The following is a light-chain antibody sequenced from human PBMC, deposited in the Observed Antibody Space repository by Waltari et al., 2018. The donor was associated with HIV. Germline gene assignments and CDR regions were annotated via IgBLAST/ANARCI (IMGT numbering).Light chain of an antibody. CDR1: QSVSHN. J-gene: IGKJ2*01. CDR2: GAS. V-gene: IGKV3D-15*01. CDR3: QQYNNWPPNYT. Sequence: EIVMTPSPATLSVSPGERATLSCRASQSVSHNLAWYQHKPGQAPRLLIYGASTRATGIPARFSGSGSGTEFTLSISSLQSEDFAVYYCQQYNNWPPNYTFGQGTKLEIK.